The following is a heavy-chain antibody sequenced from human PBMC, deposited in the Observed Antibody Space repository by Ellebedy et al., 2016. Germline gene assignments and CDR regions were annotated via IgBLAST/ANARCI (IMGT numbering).Heavy chain of an antibody. J-gene: IGHJ4*02. CDR2: TSPGGDT. CDR1: GLTVSSAY. Sequence: GESLKISCAASGLTVSSAYISWFRQPPGRGPEWVSMTSPGGDTYYADFVRGRFTMSRDNSKNTLYLQMNSLTAEDTAVYFCANSGYSYAWGHWGQGTLVTVSS. D-gene: IGHD5-18*01. CDR3: ANSGYSYAWGH. V-gene: IGHV3-53*01.